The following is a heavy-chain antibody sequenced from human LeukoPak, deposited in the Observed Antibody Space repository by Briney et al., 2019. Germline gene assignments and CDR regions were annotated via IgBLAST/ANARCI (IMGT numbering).Heavy chain of an antibody. J-gene: IGHJ4*02. D-gene: IGHD2-2*01. Sequence: GGSLRLSCAASGFTFSSYSMNWVRQAPGKGLEWVAVIWYDGSNKYYADSVKGRFTISRDNSKNTLYLQMNSLRAEDTAVYYCARDSRSTSCPDYWGQGTLVTVSS. CDR1: GFTFSSYS. CDR3: ARDSRSTSCPDY. CDR2: IWYDGSNK. V-gene: IGHV3-33*08.